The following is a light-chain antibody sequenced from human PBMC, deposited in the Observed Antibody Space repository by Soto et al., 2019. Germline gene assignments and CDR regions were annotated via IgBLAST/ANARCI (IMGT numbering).Light chain of an antibody. J-gene: IGKJ4*01. Sequence: EIVLTQSPATLSLSPGERATLSCWASQSVSNSLAWYQQRPGQSPRLLLYDVSTRATGIPARFGGSGSGTDFTLTISSLETEYFAVYYCQQRNNWPLTFGGGTKVEI. CDR2: DVS. V-gene: IGKV3-11*01. CDR3: QQRNNWPLT. CDR1: QSVSNS.